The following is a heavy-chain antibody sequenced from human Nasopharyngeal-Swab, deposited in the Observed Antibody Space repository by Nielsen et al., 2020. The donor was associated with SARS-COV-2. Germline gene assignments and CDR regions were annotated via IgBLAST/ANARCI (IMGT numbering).Heavy chain of an antibody. CDR3: ARGLSGIVPAPILGLGPYYYYYYMDV. V-gene: IGHV4-34*01. D-gene: IGHD2-2*01. Sequence: RQAPGKGPEWIAEINHSGSTNYNPSLKSRVTLSVDTSMSQVSLEVSSVTAADTAVYYCARGLSGIVPAPILGLGPYYYYYYMDVWGKGTTVTVSS. CDR2: INHSGST. J-gene: IGHJ6*03.